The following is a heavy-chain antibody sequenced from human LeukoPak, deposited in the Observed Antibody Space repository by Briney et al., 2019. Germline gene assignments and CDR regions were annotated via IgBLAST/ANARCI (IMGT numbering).Heavy chain of an antibody. J-gene: IGHJ4*02. V-gene: IGHV4-61*01. CDR1: GGSVSSGSYY. CDR2: IYYSGST. D-gene: IGHD1/OR15-1a*01. CDR3: ARGTGTYDY. Sequence: SETLSLTCTVSGGSVSSGSYYWSWIRQPPGKGLEWIGYIYYSGSTNYNPSLKSRVTISVDTSKNQFSLKLSSVTAADTAVYYCARGTGTYDYWGQGTLVTVSS.